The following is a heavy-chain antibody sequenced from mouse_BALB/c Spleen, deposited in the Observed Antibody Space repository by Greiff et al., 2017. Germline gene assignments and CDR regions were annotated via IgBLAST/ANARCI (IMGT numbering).Heavy chain of an antibody. CDR1: GFSLTSYG. V-gene: IGHV2-3*01. CDR2: IWGDGST. Sequence: VQLVESGPGLVAPSQSLSITCTVSGFSLTSYGVSWVRQPPGKGLEWLGVIWGDGSTNYHSALISRLSISKDNSKSQVFLKLNSLQTDDTATYYCAKEGGTTMITTFAYWGQGTLVTVSA. D-gene: IGHD2-4*01. CDR3: AKEGGTTMITTFAY. J-gene: IGHJ3*01.